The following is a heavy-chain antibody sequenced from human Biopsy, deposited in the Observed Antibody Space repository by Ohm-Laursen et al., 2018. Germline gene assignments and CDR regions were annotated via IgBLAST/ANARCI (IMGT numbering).Heavy chain of an antibody. D-gene: IGHD2-15*01. Sequence: TLSLTCVVFGKTFSDYQWSWIRQPPGKGLEWIGQINQAGTTNYNPPLKSRVSISADASKYEFSLRLTSVTAADTAVYLCGNEVHGRDYWGLGAQVTVSS. CDR1: GKTFSDYQ. V-gene: IGHV4-34*08. J-gene: IGHJ4*02. CDR2: INQAGTT. CDR3: GNEVHGRDY.